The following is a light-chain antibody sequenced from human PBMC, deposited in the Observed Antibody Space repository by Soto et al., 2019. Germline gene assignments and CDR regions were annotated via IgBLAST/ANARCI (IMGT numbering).Light chain of an antibody. Sequence: QSALPQPASGSGSPGQSITISCTGTSSDVGGYDFVSWYQQHPGKAPTLMIYDVNNRPSGVSNRFSGSKSGNTASLTISGLPAEAEADYYCSSYSTNSAVVFGGGTKVTVL. CDR1: SSDVGGYDF. CDR3: SSYSTNSAVV. CDR2: DVN. V-gene: IGLV2-14*03. J-gene: IGLJ2*01.